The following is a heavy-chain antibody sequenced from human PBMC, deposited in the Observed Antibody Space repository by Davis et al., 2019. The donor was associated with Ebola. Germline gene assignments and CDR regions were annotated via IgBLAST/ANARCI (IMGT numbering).Heavy chain of an antibody. J-gene: IGHJ6*02. Sequence: GGSLRLSCAASGFTFSSYSMNWVRQAPGKGLEWISYISSRPNTIYYADSVRGRFTISRDNAKNSLYLQMNSLRADDTAVYYCAKSRPVSTGEYFYYGLEVWGQGTTVTVSS. CDR1: GFTFSSYS. D-gene: IGHD5/OR15-5a*01. V-gene: IGHV3-48*04. CDR2: ISSRPNTI. CDR3: AKSRPVSTGEYFYYGLEV.